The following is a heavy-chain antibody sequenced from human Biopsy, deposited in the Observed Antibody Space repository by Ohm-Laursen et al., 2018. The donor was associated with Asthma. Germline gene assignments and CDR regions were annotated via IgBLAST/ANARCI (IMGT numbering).Heavy chain of an antibody. V-gene: IGHV1-69*01. CDR1: GGTFSTFT. CDR3: ATPPVGSISYFDS. D-gene: IGHD1-26*01. J-gene: IGHJ4*02. Sequence: SSVKVSCNASGGTFSTFTITWVRQAPGQALEWMGGILPILGTSNYAQKFQGRVTITADESTRTAYMELSSLRSEDTAVYYCATPPVGSISYFDSWGQGTLVTVSS. CDR2: ILPILGTS.